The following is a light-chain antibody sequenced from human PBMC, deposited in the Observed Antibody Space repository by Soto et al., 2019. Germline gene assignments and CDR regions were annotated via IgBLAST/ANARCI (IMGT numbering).Light chain of an antibody. CDR2: AAS. CDR3: LQDYNYPQT. V-gene: IGKV1-6*01. CDR1: QGIGSD. Sequence: IHITHSPSSLSASVGDRVTITCRASQGIGSDLSWYQQKPGKAPKLLIYAASSLQTGVPSRFSGSGSGTDFTLTISSLQPEDFATYYCLQDYNYPQTFGQGTKVDIK. J-gene: IGKJ1*01.